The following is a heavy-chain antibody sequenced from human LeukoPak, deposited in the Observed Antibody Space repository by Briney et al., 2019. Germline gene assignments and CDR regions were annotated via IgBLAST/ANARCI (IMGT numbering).Heavy chain of an antibody. D-gene: IGHD2-15*01. J-gene: IGHJ4*02. CDR1: GFTVSTTY. Sequence: PGGSLRLSCAASGFTVSTTYMSWVRPAPGKGLEWVSLIYSGGSTYYAHFVKGRFTIYRDNSKNTLYLQMNSLRAEDTAVYYCARAATAGYWGQGTLVTVSS. CDR2: IYSGGST. CDR3: ARAATAGY. V-gene: IGHV3-66*01.